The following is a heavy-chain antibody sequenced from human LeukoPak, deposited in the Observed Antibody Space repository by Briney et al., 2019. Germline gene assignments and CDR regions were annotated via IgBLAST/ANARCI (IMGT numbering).Heavy chain of an antibody. V-gene: IGHV3-23*01. J-gene: IGHJ4*02. CDR2: ISGSGEST. D-gene: IGHD3-16*02. Sequence: GGSLRLSCAASGFTFSSFAMSWVRQAPGKGLEWVSSISGSGESTYYADYVKGRFTVSRDNAKNTLNLQMNSLRAEAAAVYYCAKDAIGQYRPYYFDCWGQGTLVTVSS. CDR3: AKDAIGQYRPYYFDC. CDR1: GFTFSSFA.